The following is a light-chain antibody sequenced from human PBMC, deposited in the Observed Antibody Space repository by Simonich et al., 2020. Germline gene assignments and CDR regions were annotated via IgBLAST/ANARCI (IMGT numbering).Light chain of an antibody. J-gene: IGLJ3*02. Sequence: QPVLTQPPSASASLGASVTLTCTLSSGYSNYKVDWYQQRPGKGPRFVMRVGTGGIVGSKGDGIPDRFYFLGSGLNRYLTIKNIQEEDESDYHCGADHGSGSNFVKVFGGGTKLTVL. V-gene: IGLV9-49*01. CDR1: SGYSNYK. CDR3: GADHGSGSNFVKV. CDR2: VGTGGIVG.